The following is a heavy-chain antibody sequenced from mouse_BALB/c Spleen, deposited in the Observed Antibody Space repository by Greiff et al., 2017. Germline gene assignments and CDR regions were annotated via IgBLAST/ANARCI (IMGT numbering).Heavy chain of an antibody. CDR2: ISYSGST. J-gene: IGHJ2*01. CDR3: ARRRGGYDLFDY. D-gene: IGHD2-2*01. CDR1: GYSITSDYA. V-gene: IGHV3-2*02. Sequence: EVKLVESGPGLVKPSQSLSLTCTVTGYSITSDYAWNWIRQFPGNKLEWMGYISYSGSTSYNPSLKSRISITRDTSKNQFFLQLNSVTTEDTATYYCARRRGGYDLFDYWGQGTTLTVSS.